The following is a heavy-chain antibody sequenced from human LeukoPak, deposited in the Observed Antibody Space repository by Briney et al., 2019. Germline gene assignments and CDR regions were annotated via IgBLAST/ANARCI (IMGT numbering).Heavy chain of an antibody. Sequence: GASVKVSCKASGYTFTSYYMHWVRQAPGQGLEWMGIINPSGGSTSYAQKFQGRVTMTRDTSTSTVYMELNSLRSEDTAVYYCARGLTMVRGVINPEDYWGQGTLVTVSS. CDR3: ARGLTMVRGVINPEDY. CDR1: GYTFTSYY. V-gene: IGHV1-46*01. J-gene: IGHJ4*02. CDR2: INPSGGST. D-gene: IGHD3-10*01.